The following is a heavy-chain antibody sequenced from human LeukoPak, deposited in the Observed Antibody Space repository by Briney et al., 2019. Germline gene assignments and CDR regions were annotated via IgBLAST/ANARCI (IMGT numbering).Heavy chain of an antibody. CDR2: ISGNGGST. D-gene: IGHD1-7*01. J-gene: IGHJ4*02. Sequence: AGGSLRLSCAASGFTFNIYAMNWVRQAPGKELEWVSTISGNGGSTYDADSVKGRFTISRDNSKNTLYLQMNSLRAEDTAFYYCAKVAGTTRGYYFDYWGQGTLVTVSS. CDR1: GFTFNIYA. CDR3: AKVAGTTRGYYFDY. V-gene: IGHV3-23*01.